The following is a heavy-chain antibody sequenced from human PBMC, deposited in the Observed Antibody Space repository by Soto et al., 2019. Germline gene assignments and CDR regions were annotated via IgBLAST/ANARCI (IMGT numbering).Heavy chain of an antibody. CDR1: GFTFSSYS. J-gene: IGHJ4*02. D-gene: IGHD4-17*01. V-gene: IGHV3-21*01. Sequence: TGGSLRLSCAASGFTFSSYSMNWARQAPGKGLEWVSSISSTSSYIYYADSVKGRFTVSRDNAKNSLYLQMNSLRAEDTAVYYCARTLSSTMTTYLFAYWGQGTLVTVSS. CDR2: ISSTSSYI. CDR3: ARTLSSTMTTYLFAY.